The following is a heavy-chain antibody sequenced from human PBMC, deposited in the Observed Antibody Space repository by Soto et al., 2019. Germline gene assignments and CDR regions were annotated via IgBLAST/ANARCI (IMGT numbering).Heavy chain of an antibody. Sequence: PSETLSLTCTVSGGSISSYYWSWIRQRPGKGLEWIGYIHYSGSTNSNPSLKSRVTISVGTSENQFSLKLSSVTAADTAVCYCARSEMVELLNAFDIWGQGTMVTVSS. CDR2: IHYSGST. CDR1: GGSISSYY. CDR3: ARSEMVELLNAFDI. V-gene: IGHV4-59*01. D-gene: IGHD1-7*01. J-gene: IGHJ3*02.